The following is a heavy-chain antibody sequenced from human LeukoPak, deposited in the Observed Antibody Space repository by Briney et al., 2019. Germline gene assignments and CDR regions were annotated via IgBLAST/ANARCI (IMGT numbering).Heavy chain of an antibody. J-gene: IGHJ4*02. CDR3: ARVSLGGNGFDY. D-gene: IGHD4-23*01. CDR1: GFTFSRHD. CDR2: IGIAGDT. V-gene: IGHV3-13*01. Sequence: GESLRLSCAASGFTFSRHDMHWVRHATGKGLEWVSAIGIAGDTYYADSVKGRFTITRENAKNFLYLQMNSLRAGDTAIYYCARVSLGGNGFDYWGQGTLVTVSS.